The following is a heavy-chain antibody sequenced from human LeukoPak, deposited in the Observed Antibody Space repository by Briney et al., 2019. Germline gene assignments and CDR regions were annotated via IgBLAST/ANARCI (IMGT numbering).Heavy chain of an antibody. CDR3: ARNSRVVTIFGVVIMGSFDY. CDR1: GGSISSSSYY. J-gene: IGHJ4*02. CDR2: IYYSGST. Sequence: SETLSLTCTVSGGSISSSSYYWGWIRQPPGKGLEWIGSIYYSGSTYYNPSLKSRVTISVDTSKNQFSLKLSSVTAADTAVYYCARNSRVVTIFGVVIMGSFDYWGQGTLVTVSS. D-gene: IGHD3-3*01. V-gene: IGHV4-39*01.